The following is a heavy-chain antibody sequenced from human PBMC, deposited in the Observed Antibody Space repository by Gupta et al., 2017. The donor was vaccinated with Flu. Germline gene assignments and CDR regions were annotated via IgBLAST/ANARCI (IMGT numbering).Heavy chain of an antibody. J-gene: IGHJ2*01. D-gene: IGHD1-26*01. CDR1: GYSFSHYW. CDR2: IYPGDSDV. Sequence: EVQLVQSGAEVKKPGESLKISWEGFGYSFSHYWIGWVRHKPGQGLEWMGLIYPGDSDVTYSPSFQGQVILSVDNSVTTAYLQWTSLKTSDTATYFCARAQTVGSTYSYWSFDLWGRGTAVTVSS. CDR3: ARAQTVGSTYSYWSFDL. V-gene: IGHV5-51*03.